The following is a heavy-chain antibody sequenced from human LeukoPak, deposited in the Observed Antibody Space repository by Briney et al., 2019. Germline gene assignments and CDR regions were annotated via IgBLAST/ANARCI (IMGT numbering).Heavy chain of an antibody. J-gene: IGHJ6*03. D-gene: IGHD3-3*01. Sequence: SETLSLTCTVSGGSISSGGYYWSCIQQPPGKGLECIGYIYHSGSTYYNPSLKSRVTISVDRSKNQFSLKLSSVTAADTAVYYCARGTRYDFWSGYPNYYYYMDVWGKGTTVTVSS. V-gene: IGHV4-30-2*01. CDR2: IYHSGST. CDR1: GGSISSGGYY. CDR3: ARGTRYDFWSGYPNYYYYMDV.